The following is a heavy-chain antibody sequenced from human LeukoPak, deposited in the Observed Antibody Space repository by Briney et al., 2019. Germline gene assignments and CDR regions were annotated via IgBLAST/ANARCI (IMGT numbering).Heavy chain of an antibody. V-gene: IGHV4-30-4*07. CDR3: ARGAVDTAMVYFDY. Sequence: SETLSLTCAVSGGSISSGGYSWSWIRQPPGKGLEWIGYIYYSGSTYYNPSLKSRVTISVDTSKNQFSLKLSSVTAADTAVYYCARGAVDTAMVYFDYWGQGTLVTVS. D-gene: IGHD5-18*01. CDR1: GGSISSGGYS. J-gene: IGHJ4*02. CDR2: IYYSGST.